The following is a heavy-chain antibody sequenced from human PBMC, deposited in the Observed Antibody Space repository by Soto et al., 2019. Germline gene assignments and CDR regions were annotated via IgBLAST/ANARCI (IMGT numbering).Heavy chain of an antibody. CDR3: ATRPSEDFAWLVPDY. CDR2: ISGSGGST. D-gene: IGHD3-9*01. V-gene: IGHV3-23*01. J-gene: IGHJ4*02. Sequence: GGSLRLSCAASGFTFSSYAMSWVRQAPGKGLEWVSAISGSGGSTYYADSVKGRFTISRDNSKNTLYLQMNSLRAEDTAVYYCATRPSEDFAWLVPDYWGQGTLVTSPQ. CDR1: GFTFSSYA.